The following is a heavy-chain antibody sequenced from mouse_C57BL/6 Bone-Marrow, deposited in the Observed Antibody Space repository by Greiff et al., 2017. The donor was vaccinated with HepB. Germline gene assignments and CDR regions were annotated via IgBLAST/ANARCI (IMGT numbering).Heavy chain of an antibody. V-gene: IGHV1-82*01. J-gene: IGHJ1*03. CDR2: IYPGDGDT. Sequence: QVQLKESGPELVKPGASVKISCKASGYAFSSSWMNWVKQRPGKGLEWIGRIYPGDGDTNYNGKFKGKATLTADKSASTAYMQLSSLTSEDSAVYFCASRGNLLRWYFDVWGTGTTVTVSS. CDR3: ASRGNLLRWYFDV. D-gene: IGHD2-12*01. CDR1: GYAFSSSW.